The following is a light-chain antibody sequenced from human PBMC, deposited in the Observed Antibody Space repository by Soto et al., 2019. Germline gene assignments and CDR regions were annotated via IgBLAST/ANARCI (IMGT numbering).Light chain of an antibody. Sequence: EIVMTQSSATLSVSPGERATLSCRASQSVNRNLAWYQQKPGQTPRLLIYDTSSRATGIPARFSGSGSGTDFTLTISSLQSEDFAVYYCQQYNNWPLTFGGGTNVEIK. CDR2: DTS. V-gene: IGKV3-15*01. J-gene: IGKJ4*01. CDR1: QSVNRN. CDR3: QQYNNWPLT.